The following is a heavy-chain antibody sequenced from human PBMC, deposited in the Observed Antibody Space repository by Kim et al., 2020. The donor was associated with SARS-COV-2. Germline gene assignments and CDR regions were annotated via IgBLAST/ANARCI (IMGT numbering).Heavy chain of an antibody. V-gene: IGHV4-31*03. Sequence: SETLSLTCSVSGGSLRSGGKFWTWIRQHPAKGLEWIGYISYSGNSHYSPSLRSRVSISLQTSENQFSLELTLVTAADTAVYYCARGQPLDYWGQGILVTVSS. CDR1: GGSLRSGGKF. D-gene: IGHD2-2*01. CDR2: ISYSGNS. CDR3: ARGQPLDY. J-gene: IGHJ4*02.